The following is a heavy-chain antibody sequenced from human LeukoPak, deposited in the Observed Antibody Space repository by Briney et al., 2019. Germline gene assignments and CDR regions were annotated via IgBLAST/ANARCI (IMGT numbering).Heavy chain of an antibody. D-gene: IGHD3-22*01. V-gene: IGHV1-69*01. CDR3: ARDPGYYDSSGYYHMYYFDY. CDR1: GGAFTRFG. J-gene: IGHJ4*02. CDR2: IIPMSGTA. Sequence: SVKVSCKTSGGAFTRFGISWVRQAPGQGLEWMGGIIPMSGTANYAQKFQGRVTITADESTSTVYMELSSLRSEDTAVYYCARDPGYYDSSGYYHMYYFDYWGQGTLVTVSS.